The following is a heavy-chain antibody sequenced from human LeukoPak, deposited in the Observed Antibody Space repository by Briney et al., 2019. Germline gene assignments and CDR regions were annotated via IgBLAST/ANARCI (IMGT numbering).Heavy chain of an antibody. D-gene: IGHD3-10*01. J-gene: IGHJ6*03. CDR2: MNPNSGNT. V-gene: IGHV1-8*01. Sequence: ASVKVSCKASGYTFTSYDINWVRQATGQGLEWMGWMNPNSGNTGYAQKLQGRVTMTRNTSISTAYMELSSLRSEDTAVYYCAAGQGGPYYYYMDVWGKGTTVTVSS. CDR3: AAGQGGPYYYYMDV. CDR1: GYTFTSYD.